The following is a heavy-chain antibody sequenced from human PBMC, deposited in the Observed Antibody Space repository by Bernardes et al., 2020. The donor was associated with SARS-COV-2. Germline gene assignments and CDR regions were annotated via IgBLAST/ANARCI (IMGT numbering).Heavy chain of an antibody. D-gene: IGHD2-21*02. Sequence: ASVKVSCKTSGYPLSDKYLHWVRQAPGQGLEWMGWINPHTSDTNYAGNFQGRVTLTRDTSISTAYMELSRLRSDDTAIYYCATSPTETGDSWGQGTLVTVSS. CDR3: ATSPTETGDS. CDR2: INPHTSDT. J-gene: IGHJ4*02. V-gene: IGHV1-2*02. CDR1: GYPLSDKY.